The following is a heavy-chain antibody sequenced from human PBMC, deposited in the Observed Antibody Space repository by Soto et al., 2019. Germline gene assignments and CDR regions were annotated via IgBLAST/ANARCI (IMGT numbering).Heavy chain of an antibody. D-gene: IGHD3-10*01. Sequence: GESLKISCKGSGYSFTYYWIAWVRQMPGKGLEWMGIIYPGDADTRYSPSVQGQVTISADKSISTAYLQWRSLRASDTAMYYCARPRSGSYRLDYYGLDVWGQGTTVTVSS. CDR1: GYSFTYYW. CDR3: ARPRSGSYRLDYYGLDV. CDR2: IYPGDADT. J-gene: IGHJ6*02. V-gene: IGHV5-51*01.